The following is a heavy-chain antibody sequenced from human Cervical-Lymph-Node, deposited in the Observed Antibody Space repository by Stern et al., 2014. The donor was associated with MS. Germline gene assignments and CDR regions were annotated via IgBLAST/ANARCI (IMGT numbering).Heavy chain of an antibody. J-gene: IGHJ6*02. CDR3: ARVIVGSTSYYHYYHGMDV. D-gene: IGHD1-26*01. Sequence: QVTLKESGPVLVKPTETLTLTCTVSGFSLSNTRMGVSWIRQPPGKALEWLAHIFSNDEKFYTPSLKSRLTISKDTSKSQVVLTMTNMDPVDTATYYCARVIVGSTSYYHYYHGMDVWGQGTAVTVSS. CDR2: IFSNDEK. CDR1: GFSLSNTRMG. V-gene: IGHV2-26*01.